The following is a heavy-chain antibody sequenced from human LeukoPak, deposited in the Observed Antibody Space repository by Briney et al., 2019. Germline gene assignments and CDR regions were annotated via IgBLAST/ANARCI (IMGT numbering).Heavy chain of an antibody. CDR1: GFTFSSYG. Sequence: PGGSLRLSCAASGFTFSSYGMHWVRQAPGKGLEWVAVISYDGSNKYYADSVKGRFTISRDNSKNTLYLQMNSLRAEDTAVYYCAKGTYYYDSSGYFVVWGQGTMVTVSS. CDR2: ISYDGSNK. CDR3: AKGTYYYDSSGYFVV. D-gene: IGHD3-22*01. J-gene: IGHJ3*01. V-gene: IGHV3-30*18.